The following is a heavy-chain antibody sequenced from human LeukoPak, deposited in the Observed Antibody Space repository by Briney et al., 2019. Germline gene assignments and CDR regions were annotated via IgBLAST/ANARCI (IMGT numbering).Heavy chain of an antibody. CDR3: ARHGTPLTVTTKYYYYYYMDV. CDR2: IYPGDSDT. V-gene: IGHV5-51*01. Sequence: GESLKISCKGSGYSFTSYWIGWVRQMPGKGLEWMGIIYPGDSDTRYSPSFQGQVTISADKSISTAYLQWSSLKASDTAMYYCARHGTPLTVTTKYYYYYYMDVWGKGTTVTVSS. J-gene: IGHJ6*03. CDR1: GYSFTSYW. D-gene: IGHD4-11*01.